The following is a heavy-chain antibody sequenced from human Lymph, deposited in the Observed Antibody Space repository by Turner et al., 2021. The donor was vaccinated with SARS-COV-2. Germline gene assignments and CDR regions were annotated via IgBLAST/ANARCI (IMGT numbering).Heavy chain of an antibody. D-gene: IGHD2-15*01. CDR3: ATKYCSGGSCSYYDY. V-gene: IGHV4-4*02. Sequence: QVQLQESGPGPVKLSGSLSLTCAVSGGPLSSSNWWSQVREPPGKGREWIGEIYQSGNTNYNACLKSRVTISVDKSKNQFSRKRCSVTAADKAVYYCATKYCSGGSCSYYDYWGQGTLVTVSS. CDR1: GGPLSSSNW. J-gene: IGHJ4*02. CDR2: IYQSGNT.